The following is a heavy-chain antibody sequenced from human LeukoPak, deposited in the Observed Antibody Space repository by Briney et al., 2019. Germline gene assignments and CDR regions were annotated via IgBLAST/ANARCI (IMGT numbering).Heavy chain of an antibody. CDR3: ARGTVRRYDSSGYYSGYFDY. V-gene: IGHV4-34*01. CDR1: GGSFRGYY. Sequence: PSWTLSLTCAGYGGSFRGYYWSWIRQPPGKGLEWMGEINHSGSTNYNRSLKSRVTISVDTSNNQFSLKLRSVTAADTAVYYWARGTVRRYDSSGYYSGYFDYWGQGTLVTVSS. D-gene: IGHD3-22*01. J-gene: IGHJ4*02. CDR2: INHSGST.